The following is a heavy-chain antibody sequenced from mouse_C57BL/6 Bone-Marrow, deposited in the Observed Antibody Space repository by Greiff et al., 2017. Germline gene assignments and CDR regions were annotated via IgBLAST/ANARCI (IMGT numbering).Heavy chain of an antibody. D-gene: IGHD2-3*01. CDR3: ARLGYYDYAMDY. Sequence: EVKLMESGGGLVQPGGSLKLSCAASGFTFSDYGMAWVRQAPRKGPEWVAFISNLAYSIYYADTVTGRFTISRENAKNTLYLEMSSLRSEETAMYYCARLGYYDYAMDYWGQGTSVTVSS. V-gene: IGHV5-15*01. CDR1: GFTFSDYG. J-gene: IGHJ4*01. CDR2: ISNLAYSI.